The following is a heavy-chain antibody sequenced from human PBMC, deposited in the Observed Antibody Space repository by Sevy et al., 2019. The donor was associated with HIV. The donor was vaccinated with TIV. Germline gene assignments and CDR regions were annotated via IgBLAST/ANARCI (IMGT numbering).Heavy chain of an antibody. CDR3: TTEGAD. J-gene: IGHJ4*02. Sequence: GGSLRRSCAASGFTFSDAWLSWVRRAPGKGLEWVGLVRSKGDGGATDYAAPVKGRFTIARDDSKNVLYVQMNSLKIEDTGVYYCTTEGADWGQGTRVTVSS. V-gene: IGHV3-15*01. CDR1: GFTFSDAW. CDR2: VRSKGDGGAT.